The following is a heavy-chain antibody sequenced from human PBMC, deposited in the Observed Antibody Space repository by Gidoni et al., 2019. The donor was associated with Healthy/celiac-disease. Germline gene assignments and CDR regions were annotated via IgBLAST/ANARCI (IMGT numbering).Heavy chain of an antibody. CDR1: GITFTSSA. V-gene: IGHV1-58*01. CDR2: IVVGSGNT. J-gene: IGHJ6*02. Sequence: QMQLVQSGPEVKKPGTSVKVSCKASGITFTSSAVQWVRQARGQRLEWIGWIVVGSGNTNYAQKFQERVTITRDMSTSTAYMELSSLRSEDTAVYYCAAIPSIAAAGPYYYGMDVWGQGTTVTVSS. D-gene: IGHD6-13*01. CDR3: AAIPSIAAAGPYYYGMDV.